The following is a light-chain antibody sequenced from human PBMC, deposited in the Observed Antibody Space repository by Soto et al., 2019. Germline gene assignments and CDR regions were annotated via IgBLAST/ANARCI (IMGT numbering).Light chain of an antibody. Sequence: VLTQSPGTLSLSPGERATLSCRASQSISSTSLAWYQHQPGPAPRLLVDGASVRASGIPDRFSGGGSGTDFTLTISRLETEDVAVYYCQRYGNSPPLTFGGGTKVEIK. J-gene: IGKJ4*01. CDR1: QSISSTS. CDR3: QRYGNSPPLT. V-gene: IGKV3-20*01. CDR2: GAS.